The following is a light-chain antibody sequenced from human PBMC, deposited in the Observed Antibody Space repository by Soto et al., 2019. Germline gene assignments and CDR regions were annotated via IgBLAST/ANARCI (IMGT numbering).Light chain of an antibody. V-gene: IGKV3-20*01. Sequence: EIVLTQSPGTLSLSPGERATLSCRASQSVSSSYLAWYQQKPGQAPRLLIYGASSRATGIPDRFSGSGSGTDFTLTISRLEPEDFAVYYCQQFGSSPQTFAKGPRVDIK. CDR3: QQFGSSPQT. CDR1: QSVSSSY. J-gene: IGKJ1*01. CDR2: GAS.